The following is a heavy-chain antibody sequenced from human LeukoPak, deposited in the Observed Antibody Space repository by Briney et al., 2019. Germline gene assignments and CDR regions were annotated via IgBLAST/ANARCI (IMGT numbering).Heavy chain of an antibody. J-gene: IGHJ4*02. CDR3: ARRAVSGRKFDY. Sequence: SETLSLTCAVYGGSFTDYYWTWIRQPPGEGLEWIGEINHSGSTNYNPSLKSRLTISVDTSRNQFSLKLSSVTAADTAVYYCARRAVSGRKFDYWGQGTLVTVSS. CDR2: INHSGST. V-gene: IGHV4-34*01. CDR1: GGSFTDYY.